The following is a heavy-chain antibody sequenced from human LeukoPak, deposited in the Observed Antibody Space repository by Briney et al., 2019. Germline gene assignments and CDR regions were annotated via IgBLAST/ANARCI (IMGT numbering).Heavy chain of an antibody. V-gene: IGHV4-38-2*02. J-gene: IGHJ4*02. CDR2: IYHSGST. D-gene: IGHD6-19*01. Sequence: SETLSLTCTVSGYSISSAYYWGWIRQPPGKGLDWIGSIYHSGSTYYNPSLKSRVTISLDTSKNQFSLKLNSVTAADTAVYYCARDQVAVAGTRYEEYWGQGTLVTVSS. CDR1: GYSISSAYY. CDR3: ARDQVAVAGTRYEEY.